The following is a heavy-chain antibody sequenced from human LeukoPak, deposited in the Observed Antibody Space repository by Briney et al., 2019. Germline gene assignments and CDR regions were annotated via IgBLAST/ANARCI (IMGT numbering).Heavy chain of an antibody. CDR1: GYSISSGYY. CDR2: IYHSGST. V-gene: IGHV4-38-2*02. J-gene: IGHJ6*02. Sequence: PSETLSLTCTVSGYSISSGYYWGWIRQPPGKGLEWIGSIYHSGSTYYNPSLKSRVTISVDTSKNQFSLKLSSVTAADTAVYYCARGGFGEDYYYGMDVWGQGTTVTVSS. D-gene: IGHD3-10*01. CDR3: ARGGFGEDYYYGMDV.